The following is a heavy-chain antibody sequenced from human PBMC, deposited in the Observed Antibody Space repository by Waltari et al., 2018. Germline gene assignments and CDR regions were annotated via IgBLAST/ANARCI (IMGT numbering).Heavy chain of an antibody. Sequence: QVQLQESGPGLVKPSETLSLTCTVSGGSISSHYWSWIRQPPGKGLEWIGYIYYSGSTNYNPYLKSRVTISVDTSKNQFSLKLSSVTAADTAVYYCARGHIVVVPAANYNWFDPWGQGTLVTVSS. V-gene: IGHV4-59*11. J-gene: IGHJ5*02. D-gene: IGHD2-2*01. CDR2: IYYSGST. CDR3: ARGHIVVVPAANYNWFDP. CDR1: GGSISSHY.